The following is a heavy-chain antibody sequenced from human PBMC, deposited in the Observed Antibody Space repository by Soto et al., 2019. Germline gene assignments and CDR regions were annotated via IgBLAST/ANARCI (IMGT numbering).Heavy chain of an antibody. J-gene: IGHJ4*02. Sequence: PGGSLRLSCAASGFTFSNYAMNWVRQAPGKGLEWVSTILISGSKTYYADSVKGRFTISRDNSKNTLFLQMNSLRDEDTAIYYCVKDFLTYDYWGQGTLVTVSS. V-gene: IGHV3-23*01. CDR1: GFTFSNYA. D-gene: IGHD3-9*01. CDR2: ILISGSKT. CDR3: VKDFLTYDY.